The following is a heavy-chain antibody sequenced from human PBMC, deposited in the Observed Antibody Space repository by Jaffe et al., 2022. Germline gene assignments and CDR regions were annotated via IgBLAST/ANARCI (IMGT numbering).Heavy chain of an antibody. CDR1: GFTFSSYA. CDR2: ISGSGGST. V-gene: IGHV3-23*01. CDR3: AKGETGTTSYYYYYYMDV. J-gene: IGHJ6*03. Sequence: EVQLLESGGGLVQPGGSLRLSCAASGFTFSSYAMSWVRQAPGKGLEWVSAISGSGGSTYYADSVKGRFTISRDNSKNTLYLQMNSLRAEDTAVYYCAKGETGTTSYYYYYYMDVWGKGTTVTVSS. D-gene: IGHD1-1*01.